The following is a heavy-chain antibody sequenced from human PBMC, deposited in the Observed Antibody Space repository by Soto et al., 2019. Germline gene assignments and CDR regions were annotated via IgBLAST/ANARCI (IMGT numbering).Heavy chain of an antibody. CDR2: IDWDDDK. J-gene: IGHJ4*02. CDR3: ARAYCSGGSCYLDY. V-gene: IGHV2-70*04. D-gene: IGHD2-15*01. Sequence: SGPTLVNPTQTLTLTCTFSGFSLSTSGMRVSWIRQPPGKALEWLARIDWDDDKFYSTSLKTRLTISKDTSKNQVVLTMTNMDPVDTATYYCARAYCSGGSCYLDYWGQGTLVTVSS. CDR1: GFSLSTSGMR.